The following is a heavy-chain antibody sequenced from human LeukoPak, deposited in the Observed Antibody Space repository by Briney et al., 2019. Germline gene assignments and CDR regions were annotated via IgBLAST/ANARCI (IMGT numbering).Heavy chain of an antibody. CDR3: ARTCSGGSCYSGFDY. D-gene: IGHD2-15*01. V-gene: IGHV3-21*01. CDR2: ISSSSSYI. CDR1: GFTFDDYA. J-gene: IGHJ4*02. Sequence: GGSLRLSCAASGFTFDDYAMHWVRHVPGKGLEWVSSISSSSSYIYYADSVKGRFTISRDNAKNSLYLQMNSLRAEDTAVYYCARTCSGGSCYSGFDYWGQGTLVTVSS.